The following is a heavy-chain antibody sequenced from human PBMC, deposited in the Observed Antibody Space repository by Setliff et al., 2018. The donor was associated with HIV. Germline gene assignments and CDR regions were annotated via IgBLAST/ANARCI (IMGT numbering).Heavy chain of an antibody. CDR3: ARGGVYYYDSSGWSMDY. J-gene: IGHJ4*02. CDR1: GDTFSSYV. CDR2: IIPIFGTP. Sequence: ASVKVSCKASGDTFSSYVISWVRQAPGQGLEWMGGIIPIFGTPNYAQRFQGRVTITTDESTSTAYMDLSSLRSEDTAVYYCARGGVYYYDSSGWSMDYWGQGTLVTISS. D-gene: IGHD3-22*01. V-gene: IGHV1-69*05.